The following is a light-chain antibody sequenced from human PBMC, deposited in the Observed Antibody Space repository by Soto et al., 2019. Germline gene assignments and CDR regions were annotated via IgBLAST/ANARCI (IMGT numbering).Light chain of an antibody. CDR1: SSDVGGYKS. CDR3: CSFAGTSYV. J-gene: IGLJ1*01. Sequence: QSALTQPRSGSGSPGQSVTISCTGTSSDVGGYKSVSWYQQHPGKDPKLMIYDVSKRPSGVPDRFSGSKSGNTASLTISGLQAEDEADYYCCSFAGTSYVFGTGTKLTVL. V-gene: IGLV2-11*01. CDR2: DVS.